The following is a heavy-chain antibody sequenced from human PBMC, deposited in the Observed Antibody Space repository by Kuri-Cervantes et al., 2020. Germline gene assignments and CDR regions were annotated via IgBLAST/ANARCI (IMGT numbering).Heavy chain of an antibody. Sequence: GGSLRLSCAASGFTFSSYAMNWVRQAPGEGLEWVSSTSANGGSTYYADSVKGRFTISRDNSKNTLYLQMNNLRTEDTAVYYCARVGSYYFDYWGQGTLVTVSS. CDR2: TSANGGST. V-gene: IGHV3-23*01. CDR3: ARVGSYYFDY. CDR1: GFTFSSYA. D-gene: IGHD6-25*01. J-gene: IGHJ4*02.